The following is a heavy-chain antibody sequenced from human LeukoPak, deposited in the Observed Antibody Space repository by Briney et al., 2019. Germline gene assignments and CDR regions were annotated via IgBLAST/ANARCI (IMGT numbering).Heavy chain of an antibody. J-gene: IGHJ4*02. V-gene: IGHV3-11*06. CDR3: ATGSGHYYGSGSYPAY. D-gene: IGHD3-10*01. CDR2: ISSSSSYT. CDR1: GFTFSDYY. Sequence: GGSLRLSCAASGFTFSDYYMSWIRQAPGKGPEWASHISSSSSYTNYADSVKGRFTISRDNAKNSLYLQMNSLRAEDTAVYYCATGSGHYYGSGSYPAYWGQGTLVTVSS.